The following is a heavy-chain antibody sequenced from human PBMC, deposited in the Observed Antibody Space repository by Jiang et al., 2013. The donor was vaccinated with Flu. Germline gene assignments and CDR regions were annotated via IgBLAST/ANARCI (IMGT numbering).Heavy chain of an antibody. CDR2: IYTSGST. Sequence: GSGLVKPSETLSLTCAVSGGSISSYSWSWIRQPAGKGLEWIGRIYTSGSTKYNPSLKSRVTMSVDTSKNQFSLKVSSVTAADTAVYYCATFPAGEIWGQGTLVTVSS. D-gene: IGHD3-16*01. CDR3: ATFPAGEI. J-gene: IGHJ4*02. CDR1: GGSISSYS. V-gene: IGHV4-4*07.